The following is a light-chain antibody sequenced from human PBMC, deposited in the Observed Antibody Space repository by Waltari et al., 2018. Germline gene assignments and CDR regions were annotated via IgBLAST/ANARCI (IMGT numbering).Light chain of an antibody. CDR3: CSYAAYSPVL. J-gene: IGLJ2*01. CDR1: SSDVGIYNL. Sequence: QSALTQPASVSGSPGQSITISCTGTSSDVGIYNLVSWYQQHPGKAPQLIICEGSKRPSGVSNRFSGSKFGNTASLTISGLQAEDEADYYCCSYAAYSPVLFGGGTKVTVL. CDR2: EGS. V-gene: IGLV2-23*01.